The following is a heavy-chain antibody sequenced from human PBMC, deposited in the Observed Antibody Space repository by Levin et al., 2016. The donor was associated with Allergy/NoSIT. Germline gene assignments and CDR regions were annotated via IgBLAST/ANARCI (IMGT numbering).Heavy chain of an antibody. J-gene: IGHJ3*02. D-gene: IGHD6-13*01. CDR3: ARDSSSWSNAFDI. CDR2: INAGNGNT. Sequence: WVRQAPGQRLEWMGWINAGNGNTKYSQKFQGRVTITRDTSASTAYMELSSLRSEDTAVYYCARDSSSWSNAFDIWGQGTMVTVSS. V-gene: IGHV1-3*01.